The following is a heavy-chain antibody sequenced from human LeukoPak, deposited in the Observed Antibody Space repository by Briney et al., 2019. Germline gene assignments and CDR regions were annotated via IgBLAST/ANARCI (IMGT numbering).Heavy chain of an antibody. Sequence: SETLSLTCTVSGGSISSYYWSWIRQPPGKGLEWIGYIYYSGSTNYNPSLKSRVTISVDTSKNQFSLKLSSVTAADTAVYYCARVAQWLAIGSFDYWGQGTLVTVSS. CDR3: ARVAQWLAIGSFDY. J-gene: IGHJ4*02. D-gene: IGHD6-19*01. V-gene: IGHV4-59*01. CDR1: GGSISSYY. CDR2: IYYSGST.